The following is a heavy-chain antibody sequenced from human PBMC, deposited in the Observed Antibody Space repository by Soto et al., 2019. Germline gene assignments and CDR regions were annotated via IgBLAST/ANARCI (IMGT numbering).Heavy chain of an antibody. J-gene: IGHJ4*02. Sequence: SETLSLTCTVSGGSISSGGYYWSWIRHHPGKGLEWIGYIYYSGSTYYNPSLKSRVTISVDTSKNQFSLKLSSVTAADTAVYYCARVRGWFGELPIDYWGQGTLVTVSS. CDR1: GGSISSGGYY. CDR3: ARVRGWFGELPIDY. CDR2: IYYSGST. V-gene: IGHV4-31*03. D-gene: IGHD3-10*01.